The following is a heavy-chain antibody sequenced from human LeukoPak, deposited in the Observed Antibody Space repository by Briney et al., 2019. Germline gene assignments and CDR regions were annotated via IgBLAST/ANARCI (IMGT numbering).Heavy chain of an antibody. CDR3: ARVDLLTGYYFFDY. Sequence: ASVTVSCKASGYTFTSYGINWVRQAPGQGLEWMGWIRVYNGNTNYAQKLQGRVTITTDTSTSTAYMELRSLGSDETAVYYCARVDLLTGYYFFDYWGQGTQVTVSS. V-gene: IGHV1-18*01. D-gene: IGHD3-9*01. CDR1: GYTFTSYG. CDR2: IRVYNGNT. J-gene: IGHJ4*02.